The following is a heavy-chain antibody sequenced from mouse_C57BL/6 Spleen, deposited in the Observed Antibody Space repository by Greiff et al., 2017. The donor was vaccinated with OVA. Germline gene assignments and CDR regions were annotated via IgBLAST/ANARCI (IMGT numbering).Heavy chain of an antibody. D-gene: IGHD1-1*01. CDR2: IDPANGNT. J-gene: IGHJ3*01. CDR1: GFNIKNTY. V-gene: IGHV14-3*01. CDR3: APYYYGSSSAWFAY. Sequence: VQLQQSVAELVRPGASVKLSCTASGFNIKNTYMHWVKQRPEQGLEWIGRIDPANGNTKYAPKFQGKATITADTSSNTAYLQLSSLTSEDTAIYCCAPYYYGSSSAWFAYWGQGTLVTVSA.